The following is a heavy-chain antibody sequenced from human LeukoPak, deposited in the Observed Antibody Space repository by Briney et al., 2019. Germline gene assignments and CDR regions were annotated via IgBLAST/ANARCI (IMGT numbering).Heavy chain of an antibody. V-gene: IGHV3-23*01. J-gene: IGHJ6*03. Sequence: GGSLRLSCAGPGFTFSAYGMSWVRQAPGKGLEWVSSISASGATTYLADAVKGRFTITRDHSDNTLSLQMNSLRGGDTAVYYCARAEAAGDNRGGYYYYYMDVWGKGTTVTVSS. CDR2: ISASGATT. CDR1: GFTFSAYG. D-gene: IGHD6-25*01. CDR3: ARAEAAGDNRGGYYYYYMDV.